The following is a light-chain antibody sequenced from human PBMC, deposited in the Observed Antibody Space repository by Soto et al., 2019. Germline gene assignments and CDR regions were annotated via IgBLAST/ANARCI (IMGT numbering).Light chain of an antibody. Sequence: DIQMTQSPSTLSSSVGDRVTLTCRASESISGWLAWYQHKPGKAPKLLIYHASSLESGVPSRLSGSGSGTEFTLTISSLQPDDFATYYCQQYNSYRAFGQGTKVDI. CDR2: HAS. CDR3: QQYNSYRA. J-gene: IGKJ1*01. V-gene: IGKV1-5*01. CDR1: ESISGW.